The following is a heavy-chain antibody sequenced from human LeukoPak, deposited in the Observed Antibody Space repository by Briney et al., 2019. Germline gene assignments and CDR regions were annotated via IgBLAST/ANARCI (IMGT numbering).Heavy chain of an antibody. J-gene: IGHJ4*02. CDR3: ARASYYDSVGFDY. CDR2: IWYDGSNK. D-gene: IGHD3-22*01. V-gene: IGHV3-33*01. Sequence: PGGSLRLSCAGSGFTFSHYGMHWVRQAPGKGLEWVAVIWYDGSNKYYADSVKGRFTISRDNSKNTLYLQMNSLRAEDTAVYYCARASYYDSVGFDYWGQGTLVTVSS. CDR1: GFTFSHYG.